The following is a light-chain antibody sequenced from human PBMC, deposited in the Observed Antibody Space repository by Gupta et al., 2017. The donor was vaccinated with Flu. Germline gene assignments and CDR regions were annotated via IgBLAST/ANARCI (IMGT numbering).Light chain of an antibody. Sequence: GQTARITCSGKTMGKQYAYWYQQKPGQAPVLVIYKDSERPSGIPERFSGSNSGTTVTLTISRVEAEDEADYYCQSGDSSSDIGVFGGGTKLTVL. J-gene: IGLJ3*02. V-gene: IGLV3-25*03. CDR2: KDS. CDR3: QSGDSSSDIGV. CDR1: TMGKQY.